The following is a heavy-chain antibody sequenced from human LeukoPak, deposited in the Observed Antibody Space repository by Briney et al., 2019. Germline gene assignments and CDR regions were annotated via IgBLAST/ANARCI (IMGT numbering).Heavy chain of an antibody. CDR2: ISAYNGNT. CDR1: GYTFTSYG. Sequence: ASVRVSCKASGYTFTSYGISWVRQAPGQGLEWMGWISAYNGNTNYAQKVQGRVTMTTDTSTSTAYMELRSLRSDDTAVYYCARDPVLQWLTYGMDVWGQGTTVTVSS. D-gene: IGHD6-19*01. J-gene: IGHJ6*02. CDR3: ARDPVLQWLTYGMDV. V-gene: IGHV1-18*01.